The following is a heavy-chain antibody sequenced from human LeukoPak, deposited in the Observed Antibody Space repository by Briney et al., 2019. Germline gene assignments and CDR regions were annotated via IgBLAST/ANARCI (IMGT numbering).Heavy chain of an antibody. D-gene: IGHD4-11*01. J-gene: IGHJ3*02. CDR3: ATASTTVTTGYRFDAFDI. V-gene: IGHV3-23*01. Sequence: GGSLRLSCAASGFTSSSYAMSWVRQAPGKGLEWVSAISGSGGSTYYADSVKGRFTISRDNSKNTLYLQMNSLRAEDTAVYYCATASTTVTTGYRFDAFDIWGQGTMVTVSS. CDR2: ISGSGGST. CDR1: GFTSSSYA.